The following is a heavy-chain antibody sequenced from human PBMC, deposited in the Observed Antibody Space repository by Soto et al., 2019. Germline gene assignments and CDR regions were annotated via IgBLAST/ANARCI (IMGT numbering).Heavy chain of an antibody. V-gene: IGHV3-64D*06. J-gene: IGHJ1*01. Sequence: VGSLRLSCSASEFTFSSYAMHWVRQAPGKGLEYVSAISSNGGSTYYADSVKGRFTISRDNTKNTLYLQMSSLRAEDTAVYYCVKDTYCSSTSCYSYFQHWGQGTLVTVSS. D-gene: IGHD2-2*01. CDR1: EFTFSSYA. CDR3: VKDTYCSSTSCYSYFQH. CDR2: ISSNGGST.